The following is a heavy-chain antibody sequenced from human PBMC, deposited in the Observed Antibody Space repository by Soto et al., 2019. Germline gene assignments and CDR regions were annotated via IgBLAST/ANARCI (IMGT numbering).Heavy chain of an antibody. CDR1: GFTFSSYA. J-gene: IGHJ4*02. D-gene: IGHD3-22*01. Sequence: GGSLRLSCAASGFTFSSYAMHWVRQAPGKGLGWVAVISYDGSNKYYADSVKGRFTISRDNSKNTLYLQMNSLRAEDTAVYYCARAIGRITMIVGGNHFDYWGQGTLVTVS. CDR2: ISYDGSNK. V-gene: IGHV3-30-3*01. CDR3: ARAIGRITMIVGGNHFDY.